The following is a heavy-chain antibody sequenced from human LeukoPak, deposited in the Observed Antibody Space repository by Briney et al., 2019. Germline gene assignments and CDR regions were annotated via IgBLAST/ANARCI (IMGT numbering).Heavy chain of an antibody. CDR1: GFTFSDHY. CDR3: ARELGTP. V-gene: IGHV3-72*01. CDR2: TRNKANSYTT. D-gene: IGHD1-1*01. Sequence: PGGSLRLSCAASGFTFSDHYMDWVRQAPGKGLEWVGRTRNKANSYTTEYAASVKGRFTISRDDSKNSLYLQMNSLKTEDTAVYYCARELGTPWGQGTLVTVSS. J-gene: IGHJ5*02.